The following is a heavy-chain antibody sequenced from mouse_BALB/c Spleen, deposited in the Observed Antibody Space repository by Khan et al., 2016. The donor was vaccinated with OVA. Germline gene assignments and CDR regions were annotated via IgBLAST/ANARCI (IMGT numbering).Heavy chain of an antibody. J-gene: IGHJ2*01. CDR2: INSNGGST. CDR3: ARMARTIN. CDR1: GFTFSSYG. V-gene: IGHV5-6-3*01. Sequence: EVELVESGGGLVQPGGSLKLSCAASGFTFSSYGMSWVRQTPDKRLELVATINSNGGSTYYPDSVKGRFTISRDNAKNTLYLQMSRLKSEGTSMYYCARMARTINWGQGTTLTVSS.